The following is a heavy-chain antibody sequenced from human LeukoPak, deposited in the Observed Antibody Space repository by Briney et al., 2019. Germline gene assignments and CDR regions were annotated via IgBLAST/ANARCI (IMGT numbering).Heavy chain of an antibody. CDR2: IYNSGST. CDR1: GXSITSFY. CDR3: ARERPLGYCGSTTCYRGGDYFDY. Sequence: PSETLSLTCTVSGXSITSFYGNWIRQPPGKGLEWVGYIYNSGSTNYNPSLKSRVTMSVDTSKNQFSLRLSSVTAADTAVYFCARERPLGYCGSTTCYRGGDYFDYWGQGNLVTVSS. J-gene: IGHJ4*02. V-gene: IGHV4-59*01. D-gene: IGHD2-2*02.